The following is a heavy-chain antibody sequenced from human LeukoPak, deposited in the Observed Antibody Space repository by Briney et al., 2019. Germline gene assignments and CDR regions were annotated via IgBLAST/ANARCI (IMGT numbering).Heavy chain of an antibody. V-gene: IGHV3-23*01. CDR2: ISGSGGNT. J-gene: IGHJ4*02. D-gene: IGHD3-3*01. CDR3: AKDHGDFWSGYYTTGPKDY. Sequence: TGGSLRLSCAASGFTFSSYAMSWVRQAPGKGLEWVSAISGSGGNTYYAGSVKGRFTISRDNSKNTLYLQMNSLRAEDTAVYYCAKDHGDFWSGYYTTGPKDYWGQGTLVTVSS. CDR1: GFTFSSYA.